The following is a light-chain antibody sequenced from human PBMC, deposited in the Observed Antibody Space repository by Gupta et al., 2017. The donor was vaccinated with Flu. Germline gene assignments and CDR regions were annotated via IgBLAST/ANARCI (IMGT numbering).Light chain of an antibody. Sequence: DIQMTQSPSTLSASAGDRVTITCRASESISTWLAWYQQKPGKAPKLLIYKASSLESGVPSRFSGSGSGTEFTLTISSLQPDDFAAYYCQRLNTYPYNFGQGTKLEIK. V-gene: IGKV1-5*03. J-gene: IGKJ2*01. CDR2: KAS. CDR1: ESISTW. CDR3: QRLNTYPYN.